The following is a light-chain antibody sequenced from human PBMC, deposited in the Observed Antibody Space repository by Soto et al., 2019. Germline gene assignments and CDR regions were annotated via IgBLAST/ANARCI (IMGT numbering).Light chain of an antibody. J-gene: IGLJ1*01. CDR1: SGSIASNY. Sequence: NFMLTQPHSVSESPGKTVTISCTGSSGSIASNYVQWYHQRPGSAPTTVIYEDNQRPSGVPDRFSGSIDSSSNSASLTISGLKTEDEGDYYRQSYDGINRGVFGTGTKVTVL. V-gene: IGLV6-57*02. CDR2: EDN. CDR3: QSYDGINRGV.